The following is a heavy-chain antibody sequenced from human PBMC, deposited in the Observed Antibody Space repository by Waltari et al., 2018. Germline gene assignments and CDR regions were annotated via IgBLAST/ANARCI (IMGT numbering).Heavy chain of an antibody. Sequence: QVQLLESGPGLVKPSETLSLTCAVSGYSISSGYYWGWIRQPPGKGLEWIGSIYHSGSTYYNPSLKSRVTISVDTSKNQFSLKLSSVTAADTAVYYCARDSFGYYDYWGQGTLVTVSS. D-gene: IGHD3-3*01. V-gene: IGHV4-38-2*02. CDR3: ARDSFGYYDY. CDR1: GYSISSGYY. J-gene: IGHJ4*02. CDR2: IYHSGST.